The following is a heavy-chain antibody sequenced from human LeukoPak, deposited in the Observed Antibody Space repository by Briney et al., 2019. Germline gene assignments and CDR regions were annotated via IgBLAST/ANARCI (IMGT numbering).Heavy chain of an antibody. CDR2: IYTSGST. J-gene: IGHJ4*02. D-gene: IGHD6-13*01. V-gene: IGHV4-4*07. CDR1: GGSISSYY. CDR3: AREGVSSSWYTRVFDY. Sequence: SETLSLTCTVSGGSISSYYWGWIRQPAGKGLEWIGRIYTSGSTNYNPSLKSRVTMSVDTSKNQFSLKLSSVTAADTAVYYCAREGVSSSWYTRVFDYWGQGTLVTVSS.